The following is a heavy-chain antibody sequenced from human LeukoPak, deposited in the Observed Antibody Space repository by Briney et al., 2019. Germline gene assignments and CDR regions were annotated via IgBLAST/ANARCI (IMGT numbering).Heavy chain of an antibody. D-gene: IGHD3-16*01. CDR3: ARGYDPFQH. CDR2: ISWNSGSI. CDR1: GFTFDDYA. Sequence: GGSLRLSCAASGFTFDDYAMHWVRQAPGKGLEWVSGISWNSGSIGYADSVKGRFTISRDNAKNSLYLQMNSLRAEDTAVYYCARGYDPFQHWGQGTLVTVSS. J-gene: IGHJ1*01. V-gene: IGHV3-9*01.